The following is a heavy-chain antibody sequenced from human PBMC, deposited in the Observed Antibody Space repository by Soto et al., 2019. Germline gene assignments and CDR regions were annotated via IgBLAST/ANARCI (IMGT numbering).Heavy chain of an antibody. CDR3: ARGNVGYYDILTGYSSGHFDY. D-gene: IGHD3-9*01. J-gene: IGHJ4*02. CDR2: IYYTGTT. V-gene: IGHV4-59*12. CDR1: GGSIRSYY. Sequence: PSETLSLTCSVSGGSIRSYYWNWTRQPPGKGLEWIGYIYYTGTTNYNPSLKSRVTISVDTSKNQFSLKLSSVTAADTAVYYCARGNVGYYDILTGYSSGHFDYWGQGTLVTVSS.